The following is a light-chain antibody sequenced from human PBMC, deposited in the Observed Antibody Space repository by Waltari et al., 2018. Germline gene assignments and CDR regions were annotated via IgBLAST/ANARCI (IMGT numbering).Light chain of an antibody. Sequence: EIVLTQSPATLSLSPGERATLSCRASQSVAWYQQKPGLAPRLLVYGASTRATGIPDRFSGTGFGTDFTLTISSLEPEDFAIYYCQQPGRSPTFGQGTKVEIK. V-gene: IGKV3-20*01. CDR3: QQPGRSPT. CDR2: GAS. J-gene: IGKJ1*01. CDR1: QSV.